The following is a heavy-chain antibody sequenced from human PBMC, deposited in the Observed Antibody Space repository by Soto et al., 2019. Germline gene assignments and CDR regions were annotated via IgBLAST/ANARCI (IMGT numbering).Heavy chain of an antibody. V-gene: IGHV1-2*04. CDR2: INPNSGGT. CDR1: GYTFTGYY. J-gene: IGHJ6*03. CDR3: ARGFCSSTSCYERRYYYCYMDV. D-gene: IGHD2-2*01. Sequence: ASVKVSCKASGYTFTGYYMHWVRQAPGQGLEWMGWINPNSGGTNYAQKFQGWVTMTRDTSISTAYMELSRLRSDDTAVYYCARGFCSSTSCYERRYYYCYMDVWGKGTTVTVSS.